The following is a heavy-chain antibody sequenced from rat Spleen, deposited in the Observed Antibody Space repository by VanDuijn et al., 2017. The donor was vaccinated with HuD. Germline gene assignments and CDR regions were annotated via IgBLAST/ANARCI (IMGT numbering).Heavy chain of an antibody. CDR1: DYSITSNF. Sequence: EVQLQESGPGLVKPSQSLSLTCSVTDYSITSNFWGWIRKFPGNKMEWMGYISYSGSTSYNPSLKSRISITRDTSKNQFFLQLNSVTTEDTATYYCARSLYSSYIDYVMDAWGQGVMVTVSS. V-gene: IGHV3-1*01. D-gene: IGHD1-2*01. J-gene: IGHJ2*01. CDR2: ISYSGST. CDR3: ARSLYSSYIDYVMDA.